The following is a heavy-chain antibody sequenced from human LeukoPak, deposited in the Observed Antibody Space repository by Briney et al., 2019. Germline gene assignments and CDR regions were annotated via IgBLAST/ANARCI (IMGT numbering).Heavy chain of an antibody. V-gene: IGHV4-4*07. D-gene: IGHD5-18*01. CDR1: GGSISSYY. J-gene: IGHJ6*02. CDR3: AREREIQLCNTFGCMDV. CDR2: IYTSGST. Sequence: PSETLSLTRTVSGGSISSYYWSWIRQPAGKGLEWIGRIYTSGSTNYNPSLKSRVTMSVDTSKNQFSLKLSSVTAADTAVYYCAREREIQLCNTFGCMDVWGQGTTVTVSS.